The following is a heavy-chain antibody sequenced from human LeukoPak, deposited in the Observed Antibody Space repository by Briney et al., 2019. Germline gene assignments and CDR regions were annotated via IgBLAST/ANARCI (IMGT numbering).Heavy chain of an antibody. CDR2: INADGGRT. CDR3: ARHESPMIVVVPSYYFDY. V-gene: IGHV3-43*02. CDR1: GFTFDDYA. Sequence: GGSLRLSCVASGFTFDDYAMHWVRQAPGKGLEWVSLINADGGRTYYADSVKGRFTISRDNAKNSLYLQMNSLRAEDTAVYYCARHESPMIVVVPSYYFDYWGQGTLVTVSS. D-gene: IGHD3-22*01. J-gene: IGHJ4*02.